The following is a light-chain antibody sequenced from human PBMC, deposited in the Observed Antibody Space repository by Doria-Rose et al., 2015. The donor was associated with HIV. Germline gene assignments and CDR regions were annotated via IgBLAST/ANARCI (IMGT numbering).Light chain of an antibody. CDR3: QQSYSTPLT. CDR1: QSTGGF. V-gene: IGKV1-39*01. Sequence: MTQSPSSLSASVGDRVTITCRASQSTGGFLNWYQQKPGKAPKLLIYAASSLQNEVPSRFSGSGSGTDFTLTISSLQPEDFATYFCQQSYSTPLTFGGGTKVEIK. J-gene: IGKJ4*01. CDR2: AAS.